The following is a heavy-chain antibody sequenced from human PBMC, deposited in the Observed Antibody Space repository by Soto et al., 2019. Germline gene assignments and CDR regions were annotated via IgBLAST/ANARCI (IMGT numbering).Heavy chain of an antibody. Sequence: PGESLKISCKGSGYSFTSYWIGWVRQMPVKGLEWMGIIYPGDSDTRYSPSFQGQVTISADKSISTAYLQWSSLKASDTAMYYCARHQFQLERLRAFDIWGQGTMVTVSS. CDR2: IYPGDSDT. J-gene: IGHJ3*02. CDR1: GYSFTSYW. CDR3: ARHQFQLERLRAFDI. D-gene: IGHD1-1*01. V-gene: IGHV5-51*01.